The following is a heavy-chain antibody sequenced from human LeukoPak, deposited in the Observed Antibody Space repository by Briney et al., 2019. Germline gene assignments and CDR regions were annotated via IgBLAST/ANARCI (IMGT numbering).Heavy chain of an antibody. CDR2: IYYSGST. Sequence: SETLSLTCTVSGGSISSYYWNWIRQPPGKGLEWIGYIYYSGSTNFNPSLKSRVTISVDTSKNHFSLRLSSVTAADTAVYYCAREREYYSGGSCRRWFDPWGQGTLVTVSS. CDR1: GGSISSYY. V-gene: IGHV4-59*01. J-gene: IGHJ5*02. D-gene: IGHD2-15*01. CDR3: AREREYYSGGSCRRWFDP.